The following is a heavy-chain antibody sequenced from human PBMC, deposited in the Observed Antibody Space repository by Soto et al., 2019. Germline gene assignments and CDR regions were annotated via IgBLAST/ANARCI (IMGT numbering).Heavy chain of an antibody. CDR3: ARVATGYCSGGSCSPIDYSYYGMDV. Sequence: QVQLVQSGAEVKKPGSSVKVSCKASGGTFSSYAISWMRQAPGQGLEWMGGIIPIFGTANYEQKFQGRVTITADASTSTVYVEMSSLRSEDTAVYDCARVATGYCSGGSCSPIDYSYYGMDVWGQGTTVTVSS. D-gene: IGHD2-15*01. CDR1: GGTFSSYA. V-gene: IGHV1-69*01. J-gene: IGHJ6*02. CDR2: IIPIFGTA.